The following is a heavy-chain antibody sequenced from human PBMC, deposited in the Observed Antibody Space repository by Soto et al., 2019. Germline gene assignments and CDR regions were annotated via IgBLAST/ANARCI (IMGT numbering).Heavy chain of an antibody. CDR3: AHRDRYDPSLDY. CDR1: GFSLSTSGVG. CDR2: IYWDDDK. V-gene: IGHV2-5*02. D-gene: IGHD3-16*02. J-gene: IGHJ4*02. Sequence: QITLKESGPPLVKPTQTLTLTCTFSGFSLSTSGVGVGWIRQPPGKALEWLALIYWDDDKRYSPSLKSRLTITKDTSKNQVVLTMTNMDPVDTATYYCAHRDRYDPSLDYWGQGTLVTVSS.